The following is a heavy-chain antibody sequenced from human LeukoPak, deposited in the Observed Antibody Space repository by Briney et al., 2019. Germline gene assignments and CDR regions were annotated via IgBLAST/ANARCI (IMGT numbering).Heavy chain of an antibody. CDR1: GFSISSGYY. Sequence: SETLSLTCTVSGFSISSGYYWGWIRQPPGKGLEWIAAIYHSGATYYNPSLKSRVTMSVDTSKNQFSLKLSSVTAADTAVYYCARDRPEEVVVPAAIYYYYMDVWGKGTTVTVSS. J-gene: IGHJ6*03. D-gene: IGHD2-2*01. CDR3: ARDRPEEVVVPAAIYYYYMDV. CDR2: IYHSGAT. V-gene: IGHV4-38-2*02.